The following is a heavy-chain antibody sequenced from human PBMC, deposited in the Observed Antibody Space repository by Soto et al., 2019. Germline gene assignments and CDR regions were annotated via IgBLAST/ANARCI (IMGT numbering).Heavy chain of an antibody. J-gene: IGHJ4*02. Sequence: QVQLVQSGAEVKKPGSSVKVSCKASGGTFSSYAISWVRQAPGQGLEWMGGIIRIFGTANYAQKFQGRVTMTADESTSTAYKELSRLRSEDTAMYYCARHSSPYYDSSGSPDYWGQGTLGTVSS. CDR2: IIRIFGTA. D-gene: IGHD3-22*01. V-gene: IGHV1-69*01. CDR1: GGTFSSYA. CDR3: ARHSSPYYDSSGSPDY.